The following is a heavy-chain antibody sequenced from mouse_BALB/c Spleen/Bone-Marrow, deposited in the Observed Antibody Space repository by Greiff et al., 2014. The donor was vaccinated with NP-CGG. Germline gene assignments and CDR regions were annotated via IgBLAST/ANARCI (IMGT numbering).Heavy chain of an antibody. D-gene: IGHD1-2*01. J-gene: IGHJ2*01. CDR1: GYTFTSYY. V-gene: IGHV1S81*02. CDR3: TRLSLLRGYFDY. Sequence: QVQLQQSRAELVKPGTSVKLSCKASGYTFTSYYIYWVKQRPGQGLKWIGEINPSNGGTNFNEKFKSKATLTVDKSSSTAYMQLSSLTSEDSAVYYCTRLSLLRGYFDYWGQGTTLTVSS. CDR2: INPSNGGT.